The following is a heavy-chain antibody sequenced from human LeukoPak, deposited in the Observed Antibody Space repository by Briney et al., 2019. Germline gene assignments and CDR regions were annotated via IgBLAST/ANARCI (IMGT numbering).Heavy chain of an antibody. V-gene: IGHV4-34*01. CDR3: AKHYMGSSYNHGLDC. Sequence: KPSETLSLTCTVSGGSISSYYWSWIRQPPGKGLEWIGEINHSGSTNYNPSLKSRVTISVDTSKNQFSLKLSSVTAADTAVYYCAKHYMGSSYNHGLDCWGQGTLVTVSS. CDR1: GGSISSYY. D-gene: IGHD3-10*01. CDR2: INHSGST. J-gene: IGHJ4*02.